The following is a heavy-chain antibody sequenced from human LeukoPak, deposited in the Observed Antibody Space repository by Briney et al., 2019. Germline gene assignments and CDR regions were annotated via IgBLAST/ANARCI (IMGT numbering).Heavy chain of an antibody. Sequence: ASVKVSCKASGYTFTGYYMHWVRQAPGQGLEWMGWINPNSGGTNYAQKFQGRVTMTRDTSISTAYMELSSLRSEDTAVYYCARGDSSGYDLCYWGQGTLVTVSS. CDR3: ARGDSSGYDLCY. V-gene: IGHV1-2*02. CDR1: GYTFTGYY. D-gene: IGHD3-22*01. J-gene: IGHJ4*02. CDR2: INPNSGGT.